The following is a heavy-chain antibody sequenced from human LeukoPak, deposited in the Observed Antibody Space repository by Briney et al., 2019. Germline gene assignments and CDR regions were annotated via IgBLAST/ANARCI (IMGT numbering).Heavy chain of an antibody. V-gene: IGHV1-46*02. Sequence: ASVKVSCKASGYTFNSYCLHWVRQAPGQGLEWMGIISPSGGNTNYARKFQGRVTVTRDTSTSTVYMELSSLRSEDTGVYYCVREESGGYFDYWGQGTVVTVSS. J-gene: IGHJ4*02. D-gene: IGHD2-8*02. CDR1: GYTFNSYC. CDR3: VREESGGYFDY. CDR2: ISPSGGNT.